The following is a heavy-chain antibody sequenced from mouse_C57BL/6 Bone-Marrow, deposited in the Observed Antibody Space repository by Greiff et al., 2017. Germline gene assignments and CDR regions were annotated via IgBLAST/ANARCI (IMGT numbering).Heavy chain of an antibody. V-gene: IGHV1-64*01. CDR1: GYTFTSYW. CDR3: ARSLLDYYGSSY. J-gene: IGHJ2*01. D-gene: IGHD1-1*01. CDR2: IHPNSGST. Sequence: QVQLQQPGAELVKPGASVKLSCKASGYTFTSYWMHWVKQRPGQGLEWIGMIHPNSGSTNYNEKFKSKATLTVDKSSSTAYMQLSSLTSEDSAVYYCARSLLDYYGSSYWGQGTTLTVSS.